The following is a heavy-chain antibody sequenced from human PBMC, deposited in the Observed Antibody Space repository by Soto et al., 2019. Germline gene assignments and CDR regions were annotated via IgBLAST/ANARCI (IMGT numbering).Heavy chain of an antibody. D-gene: IGHD3-22*01. CDR3: AKSGGYYDYYFDY. Sequence: GGSLRLSCAASGFTFSSYAMSWVRQAPGKGLKWVSAISGSGGSTYYADAVKGRFTISRDNSKNTLYLQMNSLRAEDTAVYYCAKSGGYYDYYFDYWGQGTLVTVSS. V-gene: IGHV3-23*01. J-gene: IGHJ4*02. CDR1: GFTFSSYA. CDR2: ISGSGGST.